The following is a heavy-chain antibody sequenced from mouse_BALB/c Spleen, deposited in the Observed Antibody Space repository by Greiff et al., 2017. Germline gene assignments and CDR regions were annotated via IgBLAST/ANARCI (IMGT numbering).Heavy chain of an antibody. CDR1: GFTFSDYY. J-gene: IGHJ3*01. Sequence: EVHLVESGGGLVKPGGSLKLSCAASGFTFSDYYMYWVRQTPEKRLEWVATISDGGSYTYYPDSVKGRFTISRDNAKNNLYLQMSSLKSEDTAMYYCARGGGGNYQAWFAYWGQGTLVTVSA. D-gene: IGHD2-1*01. CDR3: ARGGGGNYQAWFAY. V-gene: IGHV5-4*02. CDR2: ISDGGSYT.